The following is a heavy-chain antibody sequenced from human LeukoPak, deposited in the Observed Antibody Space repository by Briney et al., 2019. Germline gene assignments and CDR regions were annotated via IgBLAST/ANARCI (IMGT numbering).Heavy chain of an antibody. V-gene: IGHV4-59*01. D-gene: IGHD1-14*01. CDR2: IYYSGST. CDR3: ARIDNREYYFDF. CDR1: GGSIRSYY. Sequence: KPSETLSLTCTVSGGSIRSYYWTWIRQPPGEGLEYIGYIYYSGSTNYNPSLKGRVNISVDTSKNQFSLKLGSVTAADTAMYYCARIDNREYYFDFWGQGTLVTVSS. J-gene: IGHJ4*02.